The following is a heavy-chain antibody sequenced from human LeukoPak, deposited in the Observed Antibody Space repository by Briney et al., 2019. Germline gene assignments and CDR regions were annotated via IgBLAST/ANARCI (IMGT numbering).Heavy chain of an antibody. D-gene: IGHD2-15*01. CDR3: ATANYCSGGSCYSPFDY. V-gene: IGHV1-2*02. Sequence: ASVKVSCKASGYTFTGYYMHWVRQAPGQGLEWMGWINPNSGGTNYAQKFQGRVTMTRDTSISTAYMELSSLRSEDTAVYYCATANYCSGGSCYSPFDYWGQGTLVTVSS. CDR1: GYTFTGYY. CDR2: INPNSGGT. J-gene: IGHJ4*02.